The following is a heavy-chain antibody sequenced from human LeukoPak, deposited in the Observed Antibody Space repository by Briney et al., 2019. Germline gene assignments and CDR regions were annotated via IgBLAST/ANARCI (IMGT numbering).Heavy chain of an antibody. Sequence: APVKVSCKASGYTFTSYYMHWVRQAPGQGLEWRGIINPSGGSTSYAQKFQGRVTITADESTSTAYMELSSLRSEDTAVYYCARDSSHYLGSSDYWGQGTLVTVSS. CDR3: ARDSSHYLGSSDY. V-gene: IGHV1-46*01. J-gene: IGHJ4*02. CDR1: GYTFTSYY. CDR2: INPSGGST. D-gene: IGHD6-6*01.